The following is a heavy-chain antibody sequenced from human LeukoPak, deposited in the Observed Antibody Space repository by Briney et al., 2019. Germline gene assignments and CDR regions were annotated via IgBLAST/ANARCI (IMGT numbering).Heavy chain of an antibody. CDR3: AREDGYSSSWYSDY. V-gene: IGHV3-11*05. Sequence: GGALRLSCAASGFTFSDYYMSWIRQAPGKGLEWVSDISSTSIYTNYADSVKGRFTISRDNAKNSLYLQMNSLRAEDTAVYYCAREDGYSSSWYSDYWGQGTLVTVSS. J-gene: IGHJ4*02. D-gene: IGHD6-13*01. CDR2: ISSTSIYT. CDR1: GFTFSDYY.